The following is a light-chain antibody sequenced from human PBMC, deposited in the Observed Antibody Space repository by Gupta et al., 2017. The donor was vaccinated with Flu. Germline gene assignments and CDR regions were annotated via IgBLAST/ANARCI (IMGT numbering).Light chain of an antibody. CDR1: SSDVGGYEY. CDR2: EVS. Sequence: QSALTQPASVSGSPGPSIAISCTGTSSDVGGYEYVSWYQQHPDKAPKLMIFEVSNRPSGVSDRFSGSKSGNTASLTISGLQAEDEADYYCSSYTNTGNLVVFGGGTKLTVL. V-gene: IGLV2-14*01. J-gene: IGLJ2*01. CDR3: SSYTNTGNLVV.